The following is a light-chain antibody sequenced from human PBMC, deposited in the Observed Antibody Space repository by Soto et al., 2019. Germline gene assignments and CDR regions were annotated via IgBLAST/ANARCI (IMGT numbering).Light chain of an antibody. V-gene: IGKV1-5*01. CDR3: QQYNSSPWT. J-gene: IGKJ1*01. CDR2: DAS. CDR1: QSISSW. Sequence: DIQMTQSPSTLSASVGDRVTITCRASQSISSWLAWYQQKPGKAPKLLIYDASSLESGVPSRFSGSGSGTEFTLTISSLQPDEFATYYCQQYNSSPWTVGQGTKVDIK.